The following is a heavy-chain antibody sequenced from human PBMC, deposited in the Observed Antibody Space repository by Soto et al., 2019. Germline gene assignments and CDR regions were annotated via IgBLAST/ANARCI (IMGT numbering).Heavy chain of an antibody. CDR2: IYYSGST. Sequence: SETLSLTCSVSGGSISSSSYFWGWIRQPPGKGLEWIGSIYYSGSTYYNPSLKSRVTISVDTSKNQFSLKLSSVTAADTAVYYCARHRWFGEQRFDYWGQGTLVT. V-gene: IGHV4-39*01. CDR1: GGSISSSSYF. CDR3: ARHRWFGEQRFDY. D-gene: IGHD3-10*01. J-gene: IGHJ4*02.